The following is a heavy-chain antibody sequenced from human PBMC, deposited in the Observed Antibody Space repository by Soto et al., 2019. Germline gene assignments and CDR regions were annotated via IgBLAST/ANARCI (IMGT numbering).Heavy chain of an antibody. CDR3: ARGVEYCTNGVCSNWFDP. Sequence: QVQLQQWGAGLLKPSETLSLTCAVYGGSFSGYYWSWIRQPPGKGLEWIGEINHSGSTNYNPSLKVRVTISVDTSKIQFSLKLSSVTAADTAVYYCARGVEYCTNGVCSNWFDPWGQGTLVTVSS. V-gene: IGHV4-34*01. D-gene: IGHD2-8*01. CDR1: GGSFSGYY. J-gene: IGHJ5*02. CDR2: INHSGST.